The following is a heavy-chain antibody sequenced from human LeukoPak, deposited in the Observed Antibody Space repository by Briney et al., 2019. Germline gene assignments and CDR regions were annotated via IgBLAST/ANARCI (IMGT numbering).Heavy chain of an antibody. V-gene: IGHV1-2*02. D-gene: IGHD6-13*01. CDR3: ARDDSSLYWYFGL. CDR2: INPNSGGT. Sequence: GASVKVSCKASGYTFTSYGISWVRQAPGQGLEWMGWINPNSGGTIYAQKFQGRVTMTSDTSISTAYMELSSLRSDDTAVYYCARDDSSLYWYFGLWGRGTLVTVSS. CDR1: GYTFTSYG. J-gene: IGHJ2*01.